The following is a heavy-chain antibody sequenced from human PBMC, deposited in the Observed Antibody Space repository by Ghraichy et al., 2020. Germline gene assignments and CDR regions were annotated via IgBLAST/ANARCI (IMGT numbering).Heavy chain of an antibody. Sequence: GGSLRLSCEASGFFFPDHGMGWVRQRPGEGLEWVSGINNNGGSTNYADSVTGRFFICRDNTEKLLYRQMKSLRAADTAVYYCAKKYTGTYYSLFDYWGQGIPVTVSS. D-gene: IGHD1-26*01. J-gene: IGHJ4*02. V-gene: IGHV3-20*04. CDR2: INNNGGST. CDR3: AKKYTGTYYSLFDY. CDR1: GFFFPDHG.